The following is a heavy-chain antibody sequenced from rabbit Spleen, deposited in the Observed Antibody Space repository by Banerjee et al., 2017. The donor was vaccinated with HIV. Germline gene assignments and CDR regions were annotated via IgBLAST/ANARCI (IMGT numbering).Heavy chain of an antibody. CDR2: IYVGDGST. CDR3: ARNLENYAGSSYLDL. CDR1: GVSFSDKDV. V-gene: IGHV1S45*01. Sequence: QEQLVESGGGLVQPEGSLTLTCKASGVSFSDKDVMCWVRQAPGKGLEWIACIYVGDGSTDYASWAKGRFTIAKISTITVTLQMTGLTAADTATYFCARNLENYAGSSYLDLWGQGTLVTVS. J-gene: IGHJ4*01. D-gene: IGHD8-1*01.